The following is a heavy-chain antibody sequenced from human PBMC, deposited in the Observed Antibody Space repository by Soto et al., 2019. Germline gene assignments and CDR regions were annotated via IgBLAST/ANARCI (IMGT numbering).Heavy chain of an antibody. V-gene: IGHV1-69*13. CDR3: ARSAVPAADDFDY. J-gene: IGHJ4*02. CDR2: IIPIFGTA. Sequence: SVKVSCKASGGTFSSYAISWVRQAPGQGLEWMGGIIPIFGTANYAQKFQGRVTITADESTSTAYMELSSLRSDDTAVYYCARSAVPAADDFDYWGQGTLVTVSS. D-gene: IGHD2-2*01. CDR1: GGTFSSYA.